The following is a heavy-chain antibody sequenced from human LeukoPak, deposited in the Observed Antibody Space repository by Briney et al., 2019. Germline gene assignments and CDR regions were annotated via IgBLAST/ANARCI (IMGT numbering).Heavy chain of an antibody. CDR1: GFTFSDYS. J-gene: IGHJ5*02. CDR3: AKGGYTTWFAP. D-gene: IGHD2-15*01. CDR2: IRVIPSVT. V-gene: IGHV3-23*01. Sequence: GGSLRLSCAASGFTFSDYSMTWVRQPPGRGLEWVSTIRVIPSVTFYADSVKGRFTISRDNSKNIVSLEMNSLGAEDTAIYYCAKGGYTTWFAPWGQGTLVTVSS.